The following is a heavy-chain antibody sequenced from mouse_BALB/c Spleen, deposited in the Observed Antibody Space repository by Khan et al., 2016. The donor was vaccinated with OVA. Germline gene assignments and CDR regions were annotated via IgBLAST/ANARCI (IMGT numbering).Heavy chain of an antibody. J-gene: IGHJ2*01. V-gene: IGHV1S134*01. D-gene: IGHD2-14*01. CDR3: TTAYYRYYFDY. CDR1: GSTFTSYG. Sequence: EVQLQESGAELGRPGSSVKLSCKTSGSTFTSYGIKWVKQRPGQGLEWIGYIYPGNGYTEYNERFQGKAILTSDTSSSKAYMQLRSLTSEDSAMYFCTTAYYRYYFDYWGQGTILTVSS. CDR2: IYPGNGYT.